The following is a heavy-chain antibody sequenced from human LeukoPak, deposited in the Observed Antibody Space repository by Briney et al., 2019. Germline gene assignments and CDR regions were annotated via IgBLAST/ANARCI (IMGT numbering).Heavy chain of an antibody. CDR3: ARDEYYDFWSGSVGMDV. CDR2: INPSGGST. J-gene: IGHJ6*02. Sequence: GASVKVSCKASGCTFTSYYMHWVRQAPGQGLEWMGIINPSGGSTSYAQKFQGRVTMTRDTSTSTVYMELSSLRSEDTAVYYCARDEYYDFWSGSVGMDVWGQGTTVTVSS. D-gene: IGHD3-3*01. V-gene: IGHV1-46*01. CDR1: GCTFTSYY.